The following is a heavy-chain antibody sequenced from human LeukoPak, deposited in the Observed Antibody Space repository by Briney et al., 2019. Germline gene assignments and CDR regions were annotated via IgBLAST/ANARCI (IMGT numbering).Heavy chain of an antibody. V-gene: IGHV3-48*01. CDR2: ISSSSSTI. D-gene: IGHD6-13*01. Sequence: GGSLRLSCAVSGFTFSSYSMNWVRQAPGKGLEWVSYISSSSSTIYYADSVKGRFTISRDNAKNSLYLQMNSLRAEDTAVYYCARDCSSSWYYGYYYYYMDVWGKGTTVTVSS. CDR1: GFTFSSYS. CDR3: ARDCSSSWYYGYYYYYMDV. J-gene: IGHJ6*03.